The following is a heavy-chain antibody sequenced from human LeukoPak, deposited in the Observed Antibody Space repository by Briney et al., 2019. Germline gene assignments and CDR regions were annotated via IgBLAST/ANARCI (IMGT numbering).Heavy chain of an antibody. V-gene: IGHV4-39*01. Sequence: SETLSLTCTVSGGSISSSSYYWGWIRQPPGKGLEWIGSIYYSGSTYYNPSLKSRVTISVGTSKNQFSLKLSSVTAADTAVYYCAGLYGSGSYYGYWGQGTLVTVSS. CDR2: IYYSGST. D-gene: IGHD3-10*01. CDR3: AGLYGSGSYYGY. CDR1: GGSISSSSYY. J-gene: IGHJ4*02.